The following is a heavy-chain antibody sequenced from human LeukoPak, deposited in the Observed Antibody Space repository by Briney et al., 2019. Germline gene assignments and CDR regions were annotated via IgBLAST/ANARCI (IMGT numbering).Heavy chain of an antibody. J-gene: IGHJ3*02. Sequence: SETLSLTCAVYGGSFSGYYWSWIRQPPGKGLECIGEINHSGSTNYNPSLKSRVTISVDTSKNQFSLKLSSVTAADTAVYYCARDKDYGDYPPLIFDIWGQGTMVTVSS. V-gene: IGHV4-34*01. D-gene: IGHD4-17*01. CDR2: INHSGST. CDR3: ARDKDYGDYPPLIFDI. CDR1: GGSFSGYY.